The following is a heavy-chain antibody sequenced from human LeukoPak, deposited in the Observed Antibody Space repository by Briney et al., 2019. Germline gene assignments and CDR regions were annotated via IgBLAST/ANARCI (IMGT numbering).Heavy chain of an antibody. J-gene: IGHJ6*02. CDR1: GGSISSYY. CDR2: IYTSGST. D-gene: IGHD4-17*01. V-gene: IGHV4-4*07. Sequence: SETLSLTCTVSGGSISSYYWSWIRQPAGKGLEWIGRIYTSGSTNYNPSLKSRVTMSVDTSKNQFSLKLSSVTAADTAVYYCAREPRGTTVTTPGGYYYGMDVWGQGTTVTVSS. CDR3: AREPRGTTVTTPGGYYYGMDV.